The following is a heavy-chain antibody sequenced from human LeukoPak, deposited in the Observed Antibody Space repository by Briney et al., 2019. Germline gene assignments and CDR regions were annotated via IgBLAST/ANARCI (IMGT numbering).Heavy chain of an antibody. D-gene: IGHD2-2*01. Sequence: GGSLRLSCAASGFTFSSYSMNWVRQAPGKGLEWVSSISSSSSYIYYADSVKGRFTISRDNAKNSLYLQMNSLRAEDTAVYYCARDQGYCTTTSCFDIGYYLDCWGQGALVTVSS. J-gene: IGHJ4*02. CDR2: ISSSSSYI. CDR3: ARDQGYCTTTSCFDIGYYLDC. V-gene: IGHV3-21*01. CDR1: GFTFSSYS.